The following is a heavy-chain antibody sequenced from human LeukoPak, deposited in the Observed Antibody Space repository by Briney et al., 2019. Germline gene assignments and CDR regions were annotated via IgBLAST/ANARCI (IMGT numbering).Heavy chain of an antibody. J-gene: IGHJ4*01. CDR3: GKVSGDYFLDC. CDR2: IKQAGSDN. Sequence: GGSLSLSCAVSGFISSIYRMTGVPQAPGRGVEGVANIKQAGSDNSPVHTVKGPITISTDNYKNSLYLRIISLRAAAVAVYYCGKVSGDYFLDCWGQGTLVTVSA. D-gene: IGHD2/OR15-2a*01. CDR1: GFISSIYR. V-gene: IGHV3-7*01.